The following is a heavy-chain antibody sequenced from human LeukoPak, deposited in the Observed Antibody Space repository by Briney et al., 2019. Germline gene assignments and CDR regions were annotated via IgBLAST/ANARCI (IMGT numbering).Heavy chain of an antibody. J-gene: IGHJ2*01. CDR2: VSTDSTYT. CDR1: GFTFTDYY. V-gene: IGHV3-11*05. CDR3: TREDNWYFDL. Sequence: PGRPLRLSCTASGFTFTDYYMTWIRQAPGKGLEWLSYVSTDSTYTNYADSVKGRSTISRDNAKSSLYLQLYSLTAEDTAVYYCTREDNWYFDLWGRGTLVTVSS.